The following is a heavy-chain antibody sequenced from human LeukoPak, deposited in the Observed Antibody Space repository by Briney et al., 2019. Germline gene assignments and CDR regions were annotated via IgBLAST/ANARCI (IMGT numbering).Heavy chain of an antibody. CDR3: ARWDAHYYEGDNWFGP. CDR1: GGIFDNYA. D-gene: IGHD3-16*01. CDR2: IVPGFRTE. Sequence: SVKVSCKASGGIFDNYAIPWVRQAPGQGLEWMGGIVPGFRTEDYAQTFQDRVTITADESTRAAYMELSNLRSEDTAIYYCARWDAHYYEGDNWFGPWGQGTLVIVSS. J-gene: IGHJ5*02. V-gene: IGHV1-69*01.